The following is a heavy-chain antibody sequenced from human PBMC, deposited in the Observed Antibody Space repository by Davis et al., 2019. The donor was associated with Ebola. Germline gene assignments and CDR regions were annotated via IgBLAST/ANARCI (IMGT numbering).Heavy chain of an antibody. D-gene: IGHD3-10*01. CDR2: ISWNSGSI. J-gene: IGHJ4*02. V-gene: IGHV3-9*01. CDR1: GFTFDDYA. Sequence: PGGSLRLSCAASGFTFDDYAMHWVRQAPGKGLEWVSGISWNSGSIGYADSVKGRFTISRDNAKNSLYLQMNSLRAEDTAVYYCARFDYWGQGTLVTVSS. CDR3: ARFDY.